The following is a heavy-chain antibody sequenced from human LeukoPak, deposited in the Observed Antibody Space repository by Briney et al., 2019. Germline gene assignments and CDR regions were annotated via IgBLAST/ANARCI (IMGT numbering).Heavy chain of an antibody. Sequence: PERSLKLSCAAPGFTFSHYGMHWVRQAPGKGLEWVAVICNDGSNNYYADSVKARFTISRDNSKNTLYLQMNSLRAEDTAVYYCAKDAQRGFDYSNSLEYRGQGTLVTVSS. D-gene: IGHD4-11*01. J-gene: IGHJ4*02. CDR2: ICNDGSNN. CDR1: GFTFSHYG. V-gene: IGHV3-33*06. CDR3: AKDAQRGFDYSNSLEY.